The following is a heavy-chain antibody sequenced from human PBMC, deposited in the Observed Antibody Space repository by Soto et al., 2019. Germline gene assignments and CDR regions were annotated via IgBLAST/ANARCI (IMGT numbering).Heavy chain of an antibody. CDR1: GGSISSSSYY. CDR3: ARDGGMDV. Sequence: SETLSLTCTVSGGSISSSSYYWSWIRQPPGKGLEWIGYIYYSGSTNYNPSLKSRVTISVDTSKNQFSLKLSSVTAADTAVYYCARDGGMDVWGQGTTVTVSS. V-gene: IGHV4-61*01. CDR2: IYYSGST. J-gene: IGHJ6*02.